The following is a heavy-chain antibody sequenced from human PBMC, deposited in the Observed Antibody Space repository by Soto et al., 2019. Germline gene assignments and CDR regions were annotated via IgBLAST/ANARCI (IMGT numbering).Heavy chain of an antibody. CDR3: ARESPYYASSDSSFDY. CDR2: TYYRSKWYN. CDR1: GDSVSGNSAA. D-gene: IGHD3-16*01. V-gene: IGHV6-1*01. J-gene: IGHJ4*02. Sequence: SHTLSLTCAISGDSVSGNSAAWNWIRQSPSRGLEWLGRTYYRSKWYNDYAVSVKSRITVTPDTSKNQFSLHLNSVTPEDTAVYYCARESPYYASSDSSFDYWGQGALLAVSS.